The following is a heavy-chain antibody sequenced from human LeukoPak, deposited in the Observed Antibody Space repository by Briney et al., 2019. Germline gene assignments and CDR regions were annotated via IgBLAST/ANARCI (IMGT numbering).Heavy chain of an antibody. CDR3: ARTGYSSSSGYYFDY. D-gene: IGHD6-6*01. Sequence: PGGSLRLSCAASGFTFSSYAMHWVRQAPGKGLEWVAVISYDGSNKYYADSVKGQFTISRDNSKNTLYLQMNSLRAEDTAVYYCARTGYSSSSGYYFDYWGQGTLVTVSS. J-gene: IGHJ4*02. V-gene: IGHV3-30*04. CDR2: ISYDGSNK. CDR1: GFTFSSYA.